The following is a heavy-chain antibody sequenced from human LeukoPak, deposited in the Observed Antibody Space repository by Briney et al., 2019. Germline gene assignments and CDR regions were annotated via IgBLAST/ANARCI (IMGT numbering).Heavy chain of an antibody. Sequence: GGSLRLSCSASGFTFSTYWMSWVRQAPGKGLEWVSSISSSSSYIYYADSVKGRFTISRDNAKNSLYLQMNSLRAEDTAVYYCARDDPSIAARWGQGTLVTVSS. CDR1: GFTFSTYW. CDR2: ISSSSSYI. V-gene: IGHV3-21*01. CDR3: ARDDPSIAAR. D-gene: IGHD6-6*01. J-gene: IGHJ4*02.